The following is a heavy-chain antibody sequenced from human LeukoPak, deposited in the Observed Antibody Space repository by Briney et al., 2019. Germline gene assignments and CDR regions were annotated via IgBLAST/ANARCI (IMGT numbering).Heavy chain of an antibody. V-gene: IGHV4-59*01. CDR3: ARGPYYDSSGSTVPFDY. J-gene: IGHJ4*02. CDR2: IYYSGST. Sequence: SETLSLTCTVSGGSISSYYWSWIRQPPGKGLEWIGYIYYSGSTNYNPSLKSRVTISVDTSKNQFSLKLSSVTAADTAVYYCARGPYYDSSGSTVPFDYWGQGTLVTVSS. CDR1: GGSISSYY. D-gene: IGHD3-22*01.